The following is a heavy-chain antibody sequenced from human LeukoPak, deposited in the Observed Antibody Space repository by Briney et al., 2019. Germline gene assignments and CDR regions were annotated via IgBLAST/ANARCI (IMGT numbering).Heavy chain of an antibody. CDR3: AKGRLNYYDSSGYSDYFDY. V-gene: IGHV3-9*03. Sequence: GGSLRLSCAVSGFTFDDYAMHWVRQAPGKGLEWVSGINWNSGNIGYADSVKGRFTISRDNAKDSLYLQMNSLRAEDMAFYYCAKGRLNYYDSSGYSDYFDYWGQGTLVTVSS. D-gene: IGHD3-22*01. J-gene: IGHJ4*02. CDR2: INWNSGNI. CDR1: GFTFDDYA.